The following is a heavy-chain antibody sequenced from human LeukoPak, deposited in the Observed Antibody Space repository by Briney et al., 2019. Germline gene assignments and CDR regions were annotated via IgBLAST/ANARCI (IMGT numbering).Heavy chain of an antibody. CDR2: ISGSGGST. CDR1: GFTFSSYA. Sequence: GSLRLSCAASGFTFSSYAMSWVRQAPGKGLEWVSAISGSGGSTYYADSVKGRFTISRDNSKNTLYLQMNSLRAEDTAVYYCANSRLPYFDELQADYWGQGTLVTVSS. V-gene: IGHV3-23*01. D-gene: IGHD3-9*01. CDR3: ANSRLPYFDELQADY. J-gene: IGHJ4*01.